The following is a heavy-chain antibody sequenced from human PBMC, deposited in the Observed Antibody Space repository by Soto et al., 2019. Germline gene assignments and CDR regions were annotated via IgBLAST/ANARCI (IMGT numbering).Heavy chain of an antibody. V-gene: IGHV3-30*18. CDR3: AKGGRQWLVTSDFNH. J-gene: IGHJ4*02. CDR2: VSHDGRNT. D-gene: IGHD6-19*01. Sequence: VQLVESGGGVVQPGRSLRLSCAASGFTFSDYAVHWVRQAPGKGLEWVAVVSHDGRNTHYADSVKGRFTISRDSSKNTVSLEMTSLRAEATAVYYCAKGGRQWLVTSDFNHWGQGALVTVSS. CDR1: GFTFSDYA.